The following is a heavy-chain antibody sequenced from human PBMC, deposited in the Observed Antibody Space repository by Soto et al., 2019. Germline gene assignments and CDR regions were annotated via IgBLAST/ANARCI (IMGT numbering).Heavy chain of an antibody. D-gene: IGHD5-12*01. CDR3: ARVEMATITVDY. J-gene: IGHJ4*02. Sequence: QVQLVESGGGVVQPGRSLRLSCAASGFTFSNYDMHWVRQAPGKGLEWVAVTSYDGNNEYYADSVKGRFTISRDNPKNTLYLQMNSLRAEDTAVYYCARVEMATITVDYWGQGTLVTVSS. CDR1: GFTFSNYD. CDR2: TSYDGNNE. V-gene: IGHV3-30*03.